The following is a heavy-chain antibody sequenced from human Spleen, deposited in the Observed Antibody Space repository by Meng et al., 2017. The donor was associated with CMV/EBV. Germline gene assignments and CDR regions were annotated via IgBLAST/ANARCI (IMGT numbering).Heavy chain of an antibody. Sequence: SGFTFSNYAMHWVRQAPGKGLEWVALISHDGTDKYYSDSVEGRFTIFRDNSKNTLYLQTNSLRAEDTAVYYCASGKYYYDSSQYFDYWGLGSLVTVSS. CDR1: GFTFSNYA. V-gene: IGHV3-30*04. D-gene: IGHD3-22*01. CDR3: ASGKYYYDSSQYFDY. CDR2: ISHDGTDK. J-gene: IGHJ4*02.